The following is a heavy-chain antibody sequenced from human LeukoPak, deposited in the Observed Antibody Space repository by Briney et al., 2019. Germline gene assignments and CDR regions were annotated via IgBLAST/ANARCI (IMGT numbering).Heavy chain of an antibody. D-gene: IGHD6-6*01. Sequence: PSETLSLTCTVSGGSISGYYWSWFRQPPGKGLEWIGYIYYSGSTNNNPSLKSRVTISVDTSKNQFSLKLSSVTAADTAVYYCATIAGSSSYWGQGTLVTVSS. J-gene: IGHJ4*02. CDR3: ATIAGSSSY. CDR1: GGSISGYY. CDR2: IYYSGST. V-gene: IGHV4-59*08.